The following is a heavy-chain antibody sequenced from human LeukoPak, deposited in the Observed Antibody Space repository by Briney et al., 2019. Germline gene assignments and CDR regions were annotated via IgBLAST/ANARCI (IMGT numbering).Heavy chain of an antibody. J-gene: IGHJ4*02. V-gene: IGHV3-15*01. Sequence: GGSLRLSCAASGFTLRNAWMSWVRQAPGMGLEWVGRIKSKTDDGTTDYAAPVKGRFTISRDDSKNMLFLQMNSLKTDDTAVYYCVAGYYYDSSGYYYWSYWGQGTLVTVSS. D-gene: IGHD3-22*01. CDR3: VAGYYYDSSGYYYWSY. CDR2: IKSKTDDGTT. CDR1: GFTLRNAW.